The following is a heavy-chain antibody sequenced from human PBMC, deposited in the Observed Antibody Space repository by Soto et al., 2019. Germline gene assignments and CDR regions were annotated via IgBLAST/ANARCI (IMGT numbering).Heavy chain of an antibody. CDR3: ARDRYYDILTGYRSRFDP. V-gene: IGHV1-18*01. CDR2: ISAYNGNT. D-gene: IGHD3-9*01. CDR1: GYTFTSYG. J-gene: IGHJ5*02. Sequence: SVKVSCKASGYTFTSYGISWVRQAPGQGLEWMGWISAYNGNTNYAQKLQGRVTMTTDTSTSTAYMELRSLRSDDTAVYYCARDRYYDILTGYRSRFDPWGQGTLVTVSS.